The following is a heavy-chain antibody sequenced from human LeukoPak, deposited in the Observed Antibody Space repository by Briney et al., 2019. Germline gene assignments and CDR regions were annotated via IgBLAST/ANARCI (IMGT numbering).Heavy chain of an antibody. CDR3: ATIVPAATGFDP. CDR1: RFTFSSYG. D-gene: IGHD2-2*01. CDR2: ISYDGSNK. V-gene: IGHV3-30*03. Sequence: PAGGSLRLSCAASRFTFSSYGMHWVRQAPGKGLEWVAVISYDGSNKYYADSVKGRFTISRDNSKNTLYLQMNSLRAEDTAVYYCATIVPAATGFDPWGQGTLVTVSS. J-gene: IGHJ5*02.